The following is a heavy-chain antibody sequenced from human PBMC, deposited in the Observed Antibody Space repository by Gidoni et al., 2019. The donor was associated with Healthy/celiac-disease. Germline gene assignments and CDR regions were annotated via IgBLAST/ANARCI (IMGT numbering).Heavy chain of an antibody. D-gene: IGHD3-10*01. V-gene: IGHV3-30*18. J-gene: IGHJ4*02. CDR1: GFTFSSYG. CDR3: AKDHFYGSGSYYSFDY. Sequence: QVQLVESGGGVVQPGRSLRLSCAASGFTFSSYGMHWVRQAPGKGLEWVAVISYDGSNKYYADSVKGRFTISRDNSKNTLYLQMNSLRAEDTAVYYCAKDHFYGSGSYYSFDYWGQGTLVTVSS. CDR2: ISYDGSNK.